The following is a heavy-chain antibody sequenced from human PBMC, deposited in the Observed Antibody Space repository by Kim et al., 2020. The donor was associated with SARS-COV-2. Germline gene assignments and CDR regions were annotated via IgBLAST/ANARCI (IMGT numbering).Heavy chain of an antibody. CDR3: AMPRTTVATGDYYYGMDV. CDR2: IDPSDSYT. CDR1: GYSFTSYW. J-gene: IGHJ6*02. D-gene: IGHD4-17*01. V-gene: IGHV5-10-1*01. Sequence: GESLKISCKGSGYSFTSYWISWVRQMPGKGLEWMGRIDPSDSYTNYSPSFQGHVTISADKSISTAYLQWSSLKASDTAMYYCAMPRTTVATGDYYYGMDVWGQGPTVTVSS.